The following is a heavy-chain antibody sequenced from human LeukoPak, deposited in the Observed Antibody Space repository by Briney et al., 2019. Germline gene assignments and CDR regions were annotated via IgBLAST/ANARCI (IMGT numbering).Heavy chain of an antibody. J-gene: IGHJ3*02. CDR3: AIGYCRGGSSDDEPGDAFDI. CDR1: GYTFTSYY. Sequence: ASVKVSCKASGYTFTSYYIHWVRQAPGQGPEWMGIIYPSGGSTTYAQKFQGRVTMTRDMSTSTVYMELSSLRSEDTAVYYCAIGYCRGGSSDDEPGDAFDIWGQGTMVAVSS. V-gene: IGHV1-46*01. CDR2: IYPSGGST. D-gene: IGHD2-15*01.